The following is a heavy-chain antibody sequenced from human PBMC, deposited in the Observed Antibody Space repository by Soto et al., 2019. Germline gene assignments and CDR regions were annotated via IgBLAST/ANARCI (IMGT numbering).Heavy chain of an antibody. CDR2: ISWNSGSI. D-gene: IGHD3-10*01. CDR1: GFTFDDYA. J-gene: IGHJ4*02. CDR3: AKVLTYYYGSGADY. Sequence: EVQLVESGGGLVQPGRSLRLSCAASGFTFDDYAMHWVRQAPGKGLEWVSGISWNSGSIGYADSVKGRFTISGDNAKNSLYLQMNSLRAEDTALYYCAKVLTYYYGSGADYWGQGTLVTVSS. V-gene: IGHV3-9*01.